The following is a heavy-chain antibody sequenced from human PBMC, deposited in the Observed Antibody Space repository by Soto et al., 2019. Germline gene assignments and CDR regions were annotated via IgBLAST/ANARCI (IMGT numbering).Heavy chain of an antibody. D-gene: IGHD2-8*01. CDR3: ARITEGSNCTNGVCYPGDYYYYYMDV. J-gene: IGHJ6*03. CDR2: INSDGSST. CDR1: GFTFSSYW. Sequence: GGSLRLSCAASGFTFSSYWMHWVRQAPGKGLVWVSRINSDGSSTSYADSVKGRFTISRDNAKNTLYLQMNSLRAEDTAVYYCARITEGSNCTNGVCYPGDYYYYYMDVWGKGTTVTVSS. V-gene: IGHV3-74*01.